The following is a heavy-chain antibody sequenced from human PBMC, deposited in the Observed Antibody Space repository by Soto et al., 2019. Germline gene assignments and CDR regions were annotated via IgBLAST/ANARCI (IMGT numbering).Heavy chain of an antibody. D-gene: IGHD6-13*01. CDR1: GGSISSGDYY. CDR2: IYYSGST. J-gene: IGHJ4*02. Sequence: SETLSLTSTVSGGSISSGDYYWSWIRQPPGKGLEWIGYIYYSGSTYYNPSLKSRVTISVDTSKNQFSLKLSSVTAADTAVYYCASEPGYSSSWYFPTPDYWGQGTLVTVSS. CDR3: ASEPGYSSSWYFPTPDY. V-gene: IGHV4-30-4*01.